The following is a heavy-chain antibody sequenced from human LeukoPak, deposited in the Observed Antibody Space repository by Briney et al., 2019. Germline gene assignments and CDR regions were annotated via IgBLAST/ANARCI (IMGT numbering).Heavy chain of an antibody. J-gene: IGHJ4*02. D-gene: IGHD6-13*01. CDR3: AKELGSSWYSYFDY. CDR2: ISSSGSTI. V-gene: IGHV3-48*03. Sequence: GGSLRLSCAASRFTFSSYEMNWVRQAPGKGLEWVSYISSSGSTIYYADSVKGRFTISRDNSKNTLYLQMNSLRAEDTAVYYCAKELGSSWYSYFDYWGQGTLVTVSS. CDR1: RFTFSSYE.